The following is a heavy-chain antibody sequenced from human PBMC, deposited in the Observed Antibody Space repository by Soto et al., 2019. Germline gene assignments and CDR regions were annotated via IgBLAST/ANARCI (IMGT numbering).Heavy chain of an antibody. CDR2: MTGSGGDI. D-gene: IGHD5-12*01. CDR3: AKDAVYNDGLWLVAN. V-gene: IGHV3-23*01. CDR1: GFIFSRYA. Sequence: PGGALRLSCAASGFIFSRYAMMWVRQAPGKGQEWVAGMTGSGGDIRYADSVKGRFTISKDNSKNTLYLQMNSLRAEDTAIYYCAKDAVYNDGLWLVANWGQGTLVTASS. J-gene: IGHJ4*02.